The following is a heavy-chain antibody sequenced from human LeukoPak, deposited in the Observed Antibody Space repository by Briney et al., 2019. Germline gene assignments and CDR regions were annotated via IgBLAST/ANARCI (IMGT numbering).Heavy chain of an antibody. CDR3: ARDRGQWLDRYSFDY. CDR2: ISSSGSTI. CDR1: GFTFSSYE. Sequence: GGSLRLSCAASGFTFSSYEMNWVRQAPGKGLEWVSYISSSGSTIYYADSVKGRFTISRDNAKNSLYLQMNSLRGEDTAVYYCARDRGQWLDRYSFDYWGQGTLVTVSS. J-gene: IGHJ4*02. D-gene: IGHD6-19*01. V-gene: IGHV3-48*03.